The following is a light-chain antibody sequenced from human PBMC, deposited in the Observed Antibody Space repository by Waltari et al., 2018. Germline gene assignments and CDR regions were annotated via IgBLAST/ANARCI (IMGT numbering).Light chain of an antibody. CDR2: ENN. CDR3: GAWDSSLNAWV. V-gene: IGLV1-51*02. CDR1: TSNLANNS. Sequence: QSVFTQPPSVSAPPGHTVTIPCSGTTSNLANNSLSSYQQLPGTAPKLLIDENNKRPSGIPDRLSGSESDTSATLGITGRQTGDEADYYCGAWDSSLNAWVFGGGTKVTVL. J-gene: IGLJ3*02.